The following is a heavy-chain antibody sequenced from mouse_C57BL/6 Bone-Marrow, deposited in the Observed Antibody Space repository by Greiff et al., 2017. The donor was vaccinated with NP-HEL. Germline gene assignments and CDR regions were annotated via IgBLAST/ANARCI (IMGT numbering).Heavy chain of an antibody. CDR3: AKEHPYYYGSSRFYWYFDV. V-gene: IGHV2-3*01. J-gene: IGHJ1*03. CDR1: GFSLTSYG. CDR2: IWGDGST. Sequence: VQLVESGPGLVAPSQSLSITCTVSGFSLTSYGVSWVRQPPGKGLEWLGVIWGDGSTNYHSALISRLSISKDNSKSQVFLKLNSLQTDDTATYYCAKEHPYYYGSSRFYWYFDVWGTGTTVTVSS. D-gene: IGHD1-1*01.